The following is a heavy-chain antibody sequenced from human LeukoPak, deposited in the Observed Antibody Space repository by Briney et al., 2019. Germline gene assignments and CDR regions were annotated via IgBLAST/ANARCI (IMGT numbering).Heavy chain of an antibody. CDR1: GFTFSSCA. CDR2: ISGSSGSI. J-gene: IGHJ3*02. D-gene: IGHD5-24*01. Sequence: PGGSLRLSCAASGFTFSSCAMSWVRQAPGKGLEWVSTISGSSGSIFYADSVQGRFTISRDNSKNTLYLQMNSLRAEDTAVYYCARERPGTGGYNHAFDIWGQGTKVTVSS. CDR3: ARERPGTGGYNHAFDI. V-gene: IGHV3-23*01.